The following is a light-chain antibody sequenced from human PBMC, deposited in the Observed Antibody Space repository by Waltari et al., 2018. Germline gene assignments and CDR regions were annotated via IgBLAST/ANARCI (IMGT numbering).Light chain of an antibody. CDR3: QQYYSSPPH. V-gene: IGKV4-1*01. CDR2: WAS. Sequence: DIVMTQSPDSLSVSLGERATINCNSSQSVLYSSNNKNYLAWYQQKPRQPPKLLIYWASTRESGVPDRFSGSGSGTDFTLTISCLQAEDVAVYYCQQYYSSPPHFGPGTKVDIK. CDR1: QSVLYSSNNKNY. J-gene: IGKJ3*01.